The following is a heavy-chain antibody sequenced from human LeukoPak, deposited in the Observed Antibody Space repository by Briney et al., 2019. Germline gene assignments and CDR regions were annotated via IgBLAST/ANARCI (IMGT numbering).Heavy chain of an antibody. J-gene: IGHJ3*02. Sequence: SETLSLTXTVSGGSISGYDWSWIRQPAGKGLEWIGRIYTNGKTDYNPSLKSQVTMSVDTSKNQFSLRLMSVTAADTAVYFCARRFSANAFDIWGQGTVVTVSS. D-gene: IGHD5-12*01. CDR3: ARRFSANAFDI. CDR1: GGSISGYD. CDR2: IYTNGKT. V-gene: IGHV4-4*07.